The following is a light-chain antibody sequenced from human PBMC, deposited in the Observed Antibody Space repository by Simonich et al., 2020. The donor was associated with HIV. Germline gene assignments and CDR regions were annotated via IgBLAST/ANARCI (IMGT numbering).Light chain of an antibody. CDR3: QQYNNWPYT. V-gene: IGKV3-15*01. CDR2: GAS. CDR1: QGVSIN. J-gene: IGKJ2*01. Sequence: EIVMTQSPATLSVSPGERATLSCRASQGVSINLAWYQQKPGQAPRLLIYGASTRATGIPARFSGSGSGTEFTLTINSLQSEDFVVYYCQQYNNWPYTFGQGTKLEIK.